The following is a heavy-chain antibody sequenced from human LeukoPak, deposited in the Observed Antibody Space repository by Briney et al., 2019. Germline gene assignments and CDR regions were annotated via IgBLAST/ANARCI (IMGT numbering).Heavy chain of an antibody. J-gene: IGHJ4*02. CDR3: ARDDNWGFDY. CDR1: GFTLDEYA. V-gene: IGHV3-20*03. Sequence: PGGCLRLSSAASGFTLDEYAMHRVPHAPGKGLEWVANIRGSGSGMGSSNYYAGSVKGRFTTSRDNAKNSLYLHMNSLRAEDTAFYYCARDDNWGFDYWGQGALVTVSS. D-gene: IGHD7-27*01. CDR2: IRGSGSGM.